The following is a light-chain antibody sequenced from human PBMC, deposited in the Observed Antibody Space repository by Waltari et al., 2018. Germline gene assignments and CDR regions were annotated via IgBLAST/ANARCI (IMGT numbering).Light chain of an antibody. V-gene: IGKV1D-13*01. CDR1: RYISGF. CDR3: QQYYDFPLS. J-gene: IGKJ4*01. CDR2: YSS. Sequence: IQMTQSPPSLSASVGDTVNITCRANRYISGFLAWYQQRPGKAPKPLISYSSYLEDGVPSRFAGSGSGTDFTLTITSLHPEDFVTYHCQQYYDFPLSFGGGTKVEI.